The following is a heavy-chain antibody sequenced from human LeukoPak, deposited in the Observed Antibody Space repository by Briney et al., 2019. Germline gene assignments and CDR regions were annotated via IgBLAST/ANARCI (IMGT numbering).Heavy chain of an antibody. V-gene: IGHV5-51*01. Sequence: GESLKISCKGSGYSFTSYWIAWVRQMPGKGLEWMGIFFPDDSDTRYSPSFQGLVTISADKSISTAYLQWNSLKASDTAMYYCARHSDITVADSWGQGTLVTVSS. CDR2: FFPDDSDT. CDR1: GYSFTSYW. CDR3: ARHSDITVADS. J-gene: IGHJ5*01. D-gene: IGHD6-19*01.